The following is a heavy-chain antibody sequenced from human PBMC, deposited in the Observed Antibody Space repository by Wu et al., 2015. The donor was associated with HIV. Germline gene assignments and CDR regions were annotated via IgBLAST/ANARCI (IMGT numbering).Heavy chain of an antibody. Sequence: QVQLQQWGAGLLKPSETLSLTCAVYGGSFSGYYWSWIRQPPGKGLEWIGEINHSGSTNYNPSLKSRVTISVDTSKNQFSLKLSSVTAADTAVYYCARGRSSRWGLLLRGYYFDYWGQGTLVTVSS. CDR1: GGSFSGYY. J-gene: IGHJ4*02. D-gene: IGHD3-22*01. CDR2: INHSGST. CDR3: ARGRSSRWGLLLRGYYFDY. V-gene: IGHV4-34*01.